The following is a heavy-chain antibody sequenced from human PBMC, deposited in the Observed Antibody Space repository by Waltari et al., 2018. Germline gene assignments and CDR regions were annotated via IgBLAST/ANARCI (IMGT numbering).Heavy chain of an antibody. J-gene: IGHJ1*01. D-gene: IGHD6-19*01. CDR1: GVTLSTFN. CDR2: INRSGNYI. CDR3: AGDGSSSAFHS. Sequence: DVQLVESGGGLVKSGGSLRLSCASSGVTLSTFNMNWVRQPPGKGLEWGSTINRSGNYIYYADSVKDRFTISRDNAKNSLFLHMNSLRGDDTAVYFCAGDGSSSAFHSWGQGTLVTVSS. V-gene: IGHV3-21*02.